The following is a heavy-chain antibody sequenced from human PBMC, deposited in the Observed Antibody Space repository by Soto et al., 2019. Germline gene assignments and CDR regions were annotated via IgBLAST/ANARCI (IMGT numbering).Heavy chain of an antibody. J-gene: IGHJ6*02. CDR2: IYYSGST. CDR1: GGSISSGGYY. V-gene: IGHV4-31*03. CDR3: ARASPRGMDV. Sequence: SSETLSLTCTVSGGSISSGGYYWSWIRQHPGKGLEWIGYIYYSGSTYYNPSLKSRVTISVDTSKNQFSLKLSSVTAADTAVYYCARASPRGMDVWGQGTTVTVSS.